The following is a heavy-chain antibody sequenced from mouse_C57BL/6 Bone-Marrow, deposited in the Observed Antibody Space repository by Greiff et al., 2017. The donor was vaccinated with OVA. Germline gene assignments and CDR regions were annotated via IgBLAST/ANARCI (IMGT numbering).Heavy chain of an antibody. CDR3: ARGGSSGYAYAMDY. D-gene: IGHD3-2*02. CDR1: GFTFSSYA. J-gene: IGHJ4*01. CDR2: ISDGGSYT. Sequence: EVQGVESGGGLVKPGGSLKLSCAASGFTFSSYAMSWVRQTPEKRLEWVATISDGGSYTYYPDNVKGRFTISRDNAKNNLYLQRSHLKSEDTAMYYCARGGSSGYAYAMDYWGQGTSVTVSS. V-gene: IGHV5-4*01.